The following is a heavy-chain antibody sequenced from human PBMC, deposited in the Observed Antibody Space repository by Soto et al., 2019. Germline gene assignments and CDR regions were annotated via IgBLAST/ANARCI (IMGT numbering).Heavy chain of an antibody. CDR1: GGSISSYY. D-gene: IGHD2-15*01. Sequence: SETLSLTCTVSGGSISSYYWSWIRQPAGKGLEWIGRIYTSGSTNYNPSLKSRVTMPVDTSKNQFSLKLSSVTAADTAVYYCAREGCSGGSCRYYYYGMDVWGQGXTVTVSS. CDR3: AREGCSGGSCRYYYYGMDV. V-gene: IGHV4-4*07. CDR2: IYTSGST. J-gene: IGHJ6*02.